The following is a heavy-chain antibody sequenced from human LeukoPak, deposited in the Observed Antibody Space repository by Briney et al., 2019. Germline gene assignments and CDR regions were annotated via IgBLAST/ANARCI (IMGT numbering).Heavy chain of an antibody. D-gene: IGHD3-3*01. CDR1: GFTFSSYA. V-gene: IGHV3-23*01. CDR2: ISGSGGST. Sequence: PGGSLRLSCAASGFTFSSYAMSWVRQAPGKRLEWVSAISGSGGSTYYADSVKGRFTISRYNSKNTLYLQMDSLRAEDTAVYYCARALNGDDFWSGYPYYYYGMDVWGQGTTVTVSS. J-gene: IGHJ6*02. CDR3: ARALNGDDFWSGYPYYYYGMDV.